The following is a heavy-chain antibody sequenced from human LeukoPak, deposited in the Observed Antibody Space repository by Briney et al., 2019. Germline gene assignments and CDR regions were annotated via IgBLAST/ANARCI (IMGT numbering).Heavy chain of an antibody. Sequence: GESLKISCQGSGYTFTNYWVGWVRQMPGKGLEWMGIIFPSDSDTRYSPSFEGQVTISADKSINTAYLRWSSLKASDTATYYCARRSRLRGTYYFGMDVWGQGTTVTVSS. J-gene: IGHJ6*02. CDR1: GYTFTNYW. CDR2: IFPSDSDT. V-gene: IGHV5-51*01. CDR3: ARRSRLRGTYYFGMDV. D-gene: IGHD1-1*01.